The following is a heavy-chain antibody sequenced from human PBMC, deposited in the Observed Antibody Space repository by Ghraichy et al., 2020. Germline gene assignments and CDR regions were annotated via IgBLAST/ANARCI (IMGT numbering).Heavy chain of an antibody. CDR1: GFTFSSYS. CDR2: ISSSSSYI. J-gene: IGHJ4*02. V-gene: IGHV3-21*01. Sequence: GESLNISCAASGFTFSSYSMNWVRQAPGKGLEWVSSISSSSSYIYYADSVKGRFTISRDNAKNSLYLQMNSLRAEDTAVYYCARDLTFGELLGWGQGTLVTVSS. D-gene: IGHD3-10*01. CDR3: ARDLTFGELLG.